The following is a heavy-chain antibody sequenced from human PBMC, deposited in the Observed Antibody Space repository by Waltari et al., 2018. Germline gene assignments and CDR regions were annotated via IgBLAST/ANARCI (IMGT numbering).Heavy chain of an antibody. CDR3: AKEHGDDSGDY. J-gene: IGHJ4*02. V-gene: IGHV3-30*18. CDR2: ISFDGTNK. CDR1: GLSFSSYG. Sequence: QVQLVESGGGVVQPGGSLRLSCEASGLSFSSYGMHWVRQAPGKGLAWVASISFDGTNKYYADSVQGRFTISRDNTKNSLYLQMTSLTAEDTAVYFCAKEHGDDSGDYWGQGTLVTVSS. D-gene: IGHD2-21*02.